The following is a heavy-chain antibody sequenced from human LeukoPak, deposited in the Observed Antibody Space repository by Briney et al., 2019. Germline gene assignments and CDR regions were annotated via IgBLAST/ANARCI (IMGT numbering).Heavy chain of an antibody. V-gene: IGHV5-51*01. CDR1: GYSFTSYW. J-gene: IGHJ6*02. D-gene: IGHD2-8*01. CDR3: ARLTVSKTYYYYYGMDV. CDR2: IYPGDSDT. Sequence: GESLKISRKGSGYSFTSYWIGWVRQMPGKGLERMGIIYPGDSDTRYSPSFQGQVTISADKSISTAYLQWSSLKASDTAMYYCARLTVSKTYYYYYGMDVWGQGTTVTVSS.